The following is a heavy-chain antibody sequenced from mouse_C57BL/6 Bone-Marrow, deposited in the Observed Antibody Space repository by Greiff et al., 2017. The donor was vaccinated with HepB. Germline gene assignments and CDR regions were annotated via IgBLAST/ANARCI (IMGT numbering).Heavy chain of an antibody. V-gene: IGHV10-1*01. Sequence: GGGLVQPKGSLKLSCAASGFSFNTYAMNWVRQAPGKGLEWVARIRSKSNNYATYYADSVKDRFTISRDDSESMLYLQMNNLKTEDTAMYYGVRHEETAQAYYAMDYWGQGTSVTVAS. J-gene: IGHJ4*01. D-gene: IGHD3-2*02. CDR1: GFSFNTYA. CDR2: IRSKSNNYAT. CDR3: VRHEETAQAYYAMDY.